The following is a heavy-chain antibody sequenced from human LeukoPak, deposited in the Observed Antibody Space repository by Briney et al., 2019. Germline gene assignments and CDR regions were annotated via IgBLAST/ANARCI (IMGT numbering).Heavy chain of an antibody. J-gene: IGHJ4*02. D-gene: IGHD2-21*02. CDR3: AKDPRAIVVVTAIDY. CDR2: ISGSGGST. CDR1: GFTFSSYA. Sequence: GGSLRLSCAASGFTFSSYAMSWVRQAPGKGLEWVSAISGSGGSTYYADSVKGRFTISRDNSKNTLYLQMNSPRAEDTAVYYCAKDPRAIVVVTAIDYWGQGTLVTVSS. V-gene: IGHV3-23*01.